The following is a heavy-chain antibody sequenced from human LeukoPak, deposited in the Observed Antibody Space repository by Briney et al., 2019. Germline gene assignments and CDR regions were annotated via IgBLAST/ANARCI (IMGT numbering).Heavy chain of an antibody. CDR3: ARGIVGAYNWFDP. Sequence: ASVKVSCKASGYTFTGYYMHWVRQAPGQGLEWMGWINPNSGGTNYAQKFQGRVTMTRDTSISTAYMELSRLRSDDTAVYYCARGIVGAYNWFDPWGQGTLVTVSS. J-gene: IGHJ5*02. CDR1: GYTFTGYY. V-gene: IGHV1-2*02. CDR2: INPNSGGT. D-gene: IGHD1-26*01.